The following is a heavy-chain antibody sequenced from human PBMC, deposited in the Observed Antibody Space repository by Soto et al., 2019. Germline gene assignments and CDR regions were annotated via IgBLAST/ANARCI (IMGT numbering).Heavy chain of an antibody. V-gene: IGHV4-30-4*01. CDR3: ASHDYAHYGMDV. Sequence: QVQLQESGPGLVKPSQTLSLTCTVSGGSISSGDYYWSWIRQPPGKGLEWIGYIYYSGNTYYNPSLKSRVAMSVXXSKNQFSLKLSSVTAADTAVYYCASHDYAHYGMDVWGQGTTVTVSS. CDR2: IYYSGNT. D-gene: IGHD3-16*01. J-gene: IGHJ6*02. CDR1: GGSISSGDYY.